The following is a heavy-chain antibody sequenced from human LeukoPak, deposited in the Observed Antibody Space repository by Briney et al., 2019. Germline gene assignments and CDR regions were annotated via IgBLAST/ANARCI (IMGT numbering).Heavy chain of an antibody. J-gene: IGHJ3*02. CDR1: GGSFSGYY. V-gene: IGHV4-34*01. D-gene: IGHD5-18*01. CDR2: INHSGST. CDR3: ARGGVDTAMVGASDI. Sequence: SETLSLTCAVDGGSFSGYYWSWIRQPPGKGLEWIGEINHSGSTNYNPSLKSRVTISVDTSKNQFSLKLSSVTAADTAVYYCARGGVDTAMVGASDIWGQGTMVTVSS.